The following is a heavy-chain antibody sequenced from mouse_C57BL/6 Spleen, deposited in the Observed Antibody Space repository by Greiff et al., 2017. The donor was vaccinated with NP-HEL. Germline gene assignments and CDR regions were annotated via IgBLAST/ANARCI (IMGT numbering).Heavy chain of an antibody. Sequence: QVHVKQPGAELVKPGASVKMSCKASGYTFTSYWITWVKQRPGQGLEWIGDIYPGSGSTNYNEKFKSKATLTVDTSSSTAYMQLSSLTSEDSAVYYCARRGNYYFDVWGTGTTVTVSS. CDR1: GYTFTSYW. CDR3: ARRGNYYFDV. D-gene: IGHD2-1*01. V-gene: IGHV1-55*01. J-gene: IGHJ1*03. CDR2: IYPGSGST.